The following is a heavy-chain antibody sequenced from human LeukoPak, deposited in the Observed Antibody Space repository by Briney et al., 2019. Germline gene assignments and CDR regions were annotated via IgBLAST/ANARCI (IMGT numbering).Heavy chain of an antibody. CDR2: ITNDGSNN. Sequence: GGSLRLSCAASGFTFSSYGMHWVREAPGRGLEWGSVITNDGSNNNYADSVKGRFTISRANSKNTLYLQMNSLRAEDTAIYYCAKDGYGSGSYSQYFDYWGQGTLVTVSS. CDR3: AKDGYGSGSYSQYFDY. V-gene: IGHV3-30*18. D-gene: IGHD3-10*01. J-gene: IGHJ4*02. CDR1: GFTFSSYG.